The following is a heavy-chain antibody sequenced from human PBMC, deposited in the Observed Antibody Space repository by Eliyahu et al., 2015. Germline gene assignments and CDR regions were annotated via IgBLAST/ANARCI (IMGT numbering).Heavy chain of an antibody. V-gene: IGHV3-74*01. Sequence: EVQLVESGGGSVQPGGSLRLSCAASGFTFSKFWMHWVRQIPGKGLVWVSRINSDGSSTGYADSVKGRFTISRDNAKNTLYLQMNNLRVEDTAFYYCVRELESCGGDCLAYWGQGSLVTVSS. J-gene: IGHJ4*02. CDR3: VRELESCGGDCLAY. CDR2: INSDGSST. CDR1: GFTFSKFW. D-gene: IGHD2-21*02.